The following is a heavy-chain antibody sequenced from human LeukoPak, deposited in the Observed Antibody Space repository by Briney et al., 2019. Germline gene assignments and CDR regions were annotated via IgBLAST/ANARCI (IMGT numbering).Heavy chain of an antibody. CDR1: GGSISSYY. Sequence: KPSETLSLTCTVSGGSISSYYWNWIRQPPGKGLEWIGYIYYSGSTSYNPSLKSRVTMSVDTSKNQFSLKLSSVTAADTAVYYCARDHYYGFYYMDVWGKGTTVTISS. CDR3: ARDHYYGFYYMDV. J-gene: IGHJ6*03. CDR2: IYYSGST. D-gene: IGHD3-10*01. V-gene: IGHV4-59*12.